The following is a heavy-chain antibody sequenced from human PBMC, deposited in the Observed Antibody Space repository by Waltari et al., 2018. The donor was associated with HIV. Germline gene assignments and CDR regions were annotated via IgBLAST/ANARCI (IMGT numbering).Heavy chain of an antibody. V-gene: IGHV3-21*01. CDR1: GFPFMTYS. J-gene: IGHJ5*02. Sequence: VRLVESGGGLVKPGGSLRLTCAASGFPFMTYSMKWGRQAPGKGLEWLSSISSSSTYIYYADSVKGRFTISRDNAKNSLYLQMNSLRAEDTAVYYCARGLLTGYTLFDHWGQGTLVTVSS. CDR3: ARGLLTGYTLFDH. D-gene: IGHD3-9*01. CDR2: ISSSSTYI.